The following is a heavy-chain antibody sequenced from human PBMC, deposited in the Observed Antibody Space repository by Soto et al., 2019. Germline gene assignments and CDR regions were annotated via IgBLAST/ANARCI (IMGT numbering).Heavy chain of an antibody. CDR3: AKIAEAVAGTVYGY. CDR1: GFTFSTYA. V-gene: IGHV3-23*01. D-gene: IGHD6-19*01. Sequence: EVQLLDSGGGLVQPGGSLRLSCAASGFTFSTYAMGWVRQAPGKGLEWVSTFTSGGRTYYADSVKGRFTISRDNSKNTLYLQMNSLRAEDTAVYYCAKIAEAVAGTVYGYWGQGTLVTVSS. J-gene: IGHJ4*02. CDR2: FTSGGRT.